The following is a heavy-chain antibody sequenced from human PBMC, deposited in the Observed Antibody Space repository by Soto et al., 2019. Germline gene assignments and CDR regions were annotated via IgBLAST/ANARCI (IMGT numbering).Heavy chain of an antibody. CDR3: AAPRDEYGSGISWFTYGMDV. J-gene: IGHJ6*02. V-gene: IGHV3-23*01. Sequence: LRLSCLASGFTFSDYAMAWVRHVPGRGLEWVSSLNGAGGSTYYADSVRGRFTISRDNSQNTLFLQMNRLTVDDTAIYYCAAPRDEYGSGISWFTYGMDVWGQGTTVTVSS. CDR1: GFTFSDYA. D-gene: IGHD3-10*01. CDR2: LNGAGGST.